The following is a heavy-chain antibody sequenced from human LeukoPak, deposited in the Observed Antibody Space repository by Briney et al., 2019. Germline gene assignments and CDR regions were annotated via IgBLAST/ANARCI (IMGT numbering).Heavy chain of an antibody. CDR1: SGSISISNW. J-gene: IGHJ4*02. CDR2: INHSGST. CDR3: ARGFFDGGSWQNFDY. D-gene: IGHD3-9*01. V-gene: IGHV4-4*02. Sequence: SGPLSLTCAVSSGSISISNWWSWIRQPPGKGLGWIGEINHSGSTNYNPSLKSRVTISVDTSKNQFSLKLSSVTAADTAVYYCARGFFDGGSWQNFDYWGQGTLVTVSS.